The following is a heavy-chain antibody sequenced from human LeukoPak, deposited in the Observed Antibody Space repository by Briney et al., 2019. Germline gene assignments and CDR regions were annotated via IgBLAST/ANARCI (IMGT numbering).Heavy chain of an antibody. CDR3: AKDLDSSGYLPFDY. D-gene: IGHD3-22*01. CDR1: GFTFSSYG. V-gene: IGHV3-30*18. Sequence: GGSLRLSCAASGFTFSSYGMHWVRQAPGKGLEGVAVISYDGSNKYYADSVKGRFTISRDNSKNTLYLQMNSLRAEDTAVYYCAKDLDSSGYLPFDYWGQGTLVTVSS. CDR2: ISYDGSNK. J-gene: IGHJ4*02.